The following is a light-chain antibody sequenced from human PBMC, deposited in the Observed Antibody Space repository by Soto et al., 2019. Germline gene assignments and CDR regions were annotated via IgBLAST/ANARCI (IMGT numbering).Light chain of an antibody. CDR1: QKVSPW. Sequence: MTQAPSTRSATVGDSYTITCRASQKVSPWLAWYQHKPGQTPRLLIYDTSARATGVPARFSGSRSGPEFTLTINSLQSEDFAIYYCQRYNNWPLTFGGGTKVDIK. CDR2: DTS. V-gene: IGKV3-15*01. J-gene: IGKJ4*01. CDR3: QRYNNWPLT.